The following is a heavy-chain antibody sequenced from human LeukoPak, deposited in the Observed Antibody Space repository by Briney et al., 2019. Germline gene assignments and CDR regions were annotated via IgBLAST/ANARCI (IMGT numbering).Heavy chain of an antibody. J-gene: IGHJ3*02. V-gene: IGHV1-69*13. CDR2: IIPIFGAT. D-gene: IGHD1-26*01. CDR1: GGTFSSYG. Sequence: SVKVSCKASGGTFSSYGISWVRQAPGQGLEWMGGIIPIFGATNYAQKFQGRVTITADESTSTAYMELSSLRSEDTAVYYCARPIYSGSYSNAFDIWGQGTMVTVSS. CDR3: ARPIYSGSYSNAFDI.